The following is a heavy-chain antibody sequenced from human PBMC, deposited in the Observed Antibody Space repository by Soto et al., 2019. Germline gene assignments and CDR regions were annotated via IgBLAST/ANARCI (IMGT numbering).Heavy chain of an antibody. CDR1: GFTFSSYS. CDR2: ISSSSSYI. J-gene: IGHJ5*02. V-gene: IGHV3-21*01. D-gene: IGHD6-6*01. CDR3: PRGRIAARPGPVFRFDP. Sequence: EVQLVESGGGLVKPGGSLRLSCAASGFTFSSYSMNWVRQAPGKGLEWVSSISSSSSYIYYADSVKGRFTISRDNAKNSLYLQMNSLRAEDTAVYDCPRGRIAARPGPVFRFDPWGQGTLVTVFS.